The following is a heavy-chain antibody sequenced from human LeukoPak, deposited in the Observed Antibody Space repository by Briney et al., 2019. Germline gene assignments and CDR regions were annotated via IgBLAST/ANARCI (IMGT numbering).Heavy chain of an antibody. CDR1: GFTFSSYG. J-gene: IGHJ4*02. D-gene: IGHD6-13*01. Sequence: PGRSLRLSCGGSGFTFSSYGMHWVRQAPGKGLEWVAFIRYDGSNKYYADSVKGRFTISRVNSKNTLYLQMNSLRAEDTAVYYCAKARSRGYEPLYFDYWGQGTLVTVSS. CDR2: IRYDGSNK. V-gene: IGHV3-30*02. CDR3: AKARSRGYEPLYFDY.